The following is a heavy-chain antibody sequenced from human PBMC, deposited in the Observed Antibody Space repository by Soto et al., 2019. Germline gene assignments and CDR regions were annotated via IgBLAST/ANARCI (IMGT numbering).Heavy chain of an antibody. D-gene: IGHD1-26*01. J-gene: IGHJ4*02. CDR3: ARTHNGSYYSVFNY. Sequence: SETLSLTCGVSGGSLSGATYSWNWIRQPPGKGLEWIGYIFPSGTTSYNPSLKSRVTISVDPSKNQFSLMLTAVTAADTAVYYCARTHNGSYYSVFNYWGRGSLVTVSS. V-gene: IGHV4-30-2*01. CDR1: GGSLSGATYS. CDR2: IFPSGTT.